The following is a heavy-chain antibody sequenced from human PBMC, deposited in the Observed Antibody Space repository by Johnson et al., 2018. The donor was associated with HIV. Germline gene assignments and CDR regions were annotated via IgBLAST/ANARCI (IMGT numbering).Heavy chain of an antibody. V-gene: IGHV3-7*05. D-gene: IGHD5-18*01. CDR2: IKQDGSEK. CDR1: GFIISSYW. J-gene: IGHJ3*02. Sequence: VQLVESGGGLVQPGGSLRLSCAASGFIISSYWMTWVRQAPGQGLEWVANIKQDGSEKYYVDSVKGRFTISRDNAKNSLYLQMNSLRAEDTAVYYCARAYSYGAFDIWGLGTKVTVSS. CDR3: ARAYSYGAFDI.